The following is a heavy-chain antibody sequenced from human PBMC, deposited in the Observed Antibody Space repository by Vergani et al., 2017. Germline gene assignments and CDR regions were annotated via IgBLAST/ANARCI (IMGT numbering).Heavy chain of an antibody. J-gene: IGHJ5*02. CDR1: GFTFSDYY. CDR2: ISSSGSTI. Sequence: QVQLVESGGGLVKPGGSLRLSCAASGFTFSDYYMSWIRQAPGKGLEWVAYISSSGSTIYYADSVKGRFTISRDNAKNSVYLQMNSLRAEDTAVYYCASVGRLMYSGSYLYWFDPWGQGTLVTVSS. D-gene: IGHD1-26*01. V-gene: IGHV3-11*01. CDR3: ASVGRLMYSGSYLYWFDP.